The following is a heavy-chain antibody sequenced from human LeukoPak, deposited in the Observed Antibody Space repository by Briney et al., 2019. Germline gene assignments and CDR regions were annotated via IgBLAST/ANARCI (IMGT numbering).Heavy chain of an antibody. D-gene: IGHD1-26*01. V-gene: IGHV1-24*01. Sequence: ASVKVSCKVSGYTLTELSMHWVRQAPGKGLEWMGGFDPEDGETIYAQKFQGRVTMTEDTSTDTAYMELSSLRSEDTAVYYCATAPRWEPYNWFDPWGQGTLVTVSS. CDR3: ATAPRWEPYNWFDP. CDR1: GYTLTELS. CDR2: FDPEDGET. J-gene: IGHJ5*02.